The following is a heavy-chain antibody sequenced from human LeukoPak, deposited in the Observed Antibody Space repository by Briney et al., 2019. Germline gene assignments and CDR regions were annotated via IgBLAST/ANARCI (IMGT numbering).Heavy chain of an antibody. J-gene: IGHJ6*03. D-gene: IGHD3-22*01. V-gene: IGHV1-8*01. CDR2: MNPNSGNT. CDR3: ARGPYYYDSSGYWFGYYYYMDV. Sequence: ASVRVSCKASGYTFTSYDINWVRQATGQGLEWMGWMNPNSGNTGYAQKFQGRVTMTRNTSISTAYMELSSLRSEDTAVYYCARGPYYYDSSGYWFGYYYYMDVWGKGTTVTVSS. CDR1: GYTFTSYD.